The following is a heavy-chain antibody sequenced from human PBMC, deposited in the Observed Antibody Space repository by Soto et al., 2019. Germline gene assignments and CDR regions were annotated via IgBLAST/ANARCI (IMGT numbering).Heavy chain of an antibody. CDR2: ISSSSSYI. CDR3: ARDALGYCSSTSCQPYYGMDV. J-gene: IGHJ6*02. Sequence: GGALRLSCAASGFTFSSYSMNWVRQAPGKGLEWVSSISSSSSYIYYADSVKGRFTISRDNAKNSLYLQMNSLRAEDTAVYYCARDALGYCSSTSCQPYYGMDVWGQGTTVTVSS. CDR1: GFTFSSYS. V-gene: IGHV3-21*01. D-gene: IGHD2-2*01.